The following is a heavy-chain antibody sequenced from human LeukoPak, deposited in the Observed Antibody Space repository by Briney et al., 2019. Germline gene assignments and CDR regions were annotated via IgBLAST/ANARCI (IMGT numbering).Heavy chain of an antibody. CDR3: ARGKVVPAAPLDY. V-gene: IGHV3-11*01. D-gene: IGHD2-2*01. Sequence: PGGSLRLSCAASGFTFSDYYMSWIRQAPGKGLEWVSYISSSGSTIYYADSVKGRFTISRGNAKNSLYLQMNSLRAEDTAVYYCARGKVVPAAPLDYWGQGTLVTVPS. CDR2: ISSSGSTI. J-gene: IGHJ4*02. CDR1: GFTFSDYY.